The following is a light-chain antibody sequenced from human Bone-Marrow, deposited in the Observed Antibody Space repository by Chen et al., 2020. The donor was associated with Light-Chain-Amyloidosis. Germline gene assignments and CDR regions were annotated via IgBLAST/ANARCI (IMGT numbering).Light chain of an antibody. J-gene: IGLJ3*02. V-gene: IGLV3-21*02. CDR1: NFGYTS. CDR3: QVWDRSSDRPV. CDR2: DDS. Sequence: SYVLTQPSSVSVAPGQTATIACGGNNFGYTSVTWYQQTPGQAPLLAVYDDSDRPSGIPERWSGSNSGNTATLTISRVEAGDEADYYCQVWDRSSDRPVFGGGTKLTVL.